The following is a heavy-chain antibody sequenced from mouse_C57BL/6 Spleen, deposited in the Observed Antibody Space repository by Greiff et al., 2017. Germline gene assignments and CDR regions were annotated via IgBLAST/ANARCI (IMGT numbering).Heavy chain of an antibody. CDR3: ARGIYDGYLFAY. V-gene: IGHV1-64*01. CDR2: IHPNSGST. Sequence: VQLQQSGAELVKPGASVKLSCKASGYTFTSYWMHWVKQRPGQGLEWIGMIHPNSGSTNYNEKFKSKATLTVDKSSSTAYMQLSSLTSEDSAVYYCARGIYDGYLFAYWGQGTLVTVSA. J-gene: IGHJ3*01. D-gene: IGHD2-3*01. CDR1: GYTFTSYW.